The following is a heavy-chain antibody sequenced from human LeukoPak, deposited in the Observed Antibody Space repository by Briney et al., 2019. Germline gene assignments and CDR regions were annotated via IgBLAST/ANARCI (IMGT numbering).Heavy chain of an antibody. V-gene: IGHV3-7*01. Sequence: GGSLRLSCATSRFTFSSYWMIWVRQAPGKGLEWVANIKQDGSEKYYVDSVKGRFTISRDNAKNSLYLQMNSLRAEDTAVYYCARDLRYDFWSGSFDYWGQGTLVTVSS. J-gene: IGHJ4*02. D-gene: IGHD3-3*01. CDR3: ARDLRYDFWSGSFDY. CDR2: IKQDGSEK. CDR1: RFTFSSYW.